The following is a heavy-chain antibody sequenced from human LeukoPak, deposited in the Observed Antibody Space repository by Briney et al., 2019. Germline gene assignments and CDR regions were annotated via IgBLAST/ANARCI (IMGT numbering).Heavy chain of an antibody. Sequence: PGGSLRLSCAASGFTFSIFWMGWVRQAPGKGREWVATINQDGSEKYYVDSVKGRFTISRDSAKSSLYLQMNSLRAEDTAVYYCARLDWGSADYWGQGTLVTVSS. J-gene: IGHJ4*02. D-gene: IGHD3/OR15-3a*01. CDR2: INQDGSEK. CDR1: GFTFSIFW. CDR3: ARLDWGSADY. V-gene: IGHV3-7*01.